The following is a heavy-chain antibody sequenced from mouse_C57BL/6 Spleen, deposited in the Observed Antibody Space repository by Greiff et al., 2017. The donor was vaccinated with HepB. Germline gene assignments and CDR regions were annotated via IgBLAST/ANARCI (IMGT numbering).Heavy chain of an antibody. V-gene: IGHV3-6*01. Sequence: EVQLQQSGPGLVKPSQSLSLTCSVTGYSITSGYYWNWIRQFPGNKLEWMGYISYDGSNNYNPSLKNRISITRDTSKNQFFLKLNSVTTEDTATYYCAREVYYYGSRGWYFDVWGTGTTVTVSS. D-gene: IGHD1-1*01. CDR3: AREVYYYGSRGWYFDV. J-gene: IGHJ1*03. CDR2: ISYDGSN. CDR1: GYSITSGYY.